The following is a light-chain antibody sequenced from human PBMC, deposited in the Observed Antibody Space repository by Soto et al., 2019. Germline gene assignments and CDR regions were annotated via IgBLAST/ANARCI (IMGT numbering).Light chain of an antibody. V-gene: IGKV3-20*01. CDR3: QQYGSSPLT. CDR1: QSVGGTY. CDR2: GAS. J-gene: IGKJ1*01. Sequence: EAVLTQSPGTLSVSPGERATLSCRASQSVGGTYIAWYQQKPGQAPRLLIYGASTRATGIPGRFRGSGSGTDFSLTIHRLEPEDFAMYFCQQYGSSPLTFGPGTKVEI.